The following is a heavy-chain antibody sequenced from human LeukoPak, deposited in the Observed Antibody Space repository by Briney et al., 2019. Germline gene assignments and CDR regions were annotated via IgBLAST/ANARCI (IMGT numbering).Heavy chain of an antibody. CDR2: INWNGGST. CDR3: ARAEYRDYDFWSGYSQYNWFDP. CDR1: GFTLDDYG. J-gene: IGHJ5*02. V-gene: IGHV3-20*04. D-gene: IGHD3-3*01. Sequence: RPGGSLRLSCAASGFTLDDYGMSWVRQAPGKGLEWVSGINWNGGSTGYADSVKGRFTISRDNAKNSLYLQMNSLRAEDTALYYCARAEYRDYDFWSGYSQYNWFDPWGQGTLVTVSS.